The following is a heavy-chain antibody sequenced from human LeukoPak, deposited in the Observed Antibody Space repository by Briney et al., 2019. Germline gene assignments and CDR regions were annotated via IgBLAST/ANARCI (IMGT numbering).Heavy chain of an antibody. CDR1: GGTFSSYA. Sequence: ASLTVSCKASGGTFSSYAISCVRQAPGQRLEWMGGSIPIFGTANDTQKIQCRVTINSHETKTTPKTELSSLRSEDTAVYYCTRRTTDSSGWYIDYWGQGTLVTVFS. J-gene: IGHJ4*02. CDR2: SIPIFGTA. V-gene: IGHV1-69*13. CDR3: TRRTTDSSGWYIDY. D-gene: IGHD6-19*01.